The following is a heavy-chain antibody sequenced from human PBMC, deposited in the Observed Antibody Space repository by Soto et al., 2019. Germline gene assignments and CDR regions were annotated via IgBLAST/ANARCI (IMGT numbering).Heavy chain of an antibody. V-gene: IGHV1-3*01. D-gene: IGHD2-15*01. CDR2: INAGNVNT. CDR3: ARDMGQHRVRMSYYYAMDA. Sequence: QVQLVQSGAEVKKPGASVKVSCKASGYSFNTYAMHWVRQAPGQRLEWLAWINAGNVNTKYSQKFQGRLTVTRDTSVSTAYMELSSLTYEDTAVYYCARDMGQHRVRMSYYYAMDAWGQGTTVTVSS. CDR1: GYSFNTYA. J-gene: IGHJ6*02.